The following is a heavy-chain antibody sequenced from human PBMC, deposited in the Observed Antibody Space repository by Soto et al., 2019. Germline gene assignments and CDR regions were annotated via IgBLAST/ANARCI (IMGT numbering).Heavy chain of an antibody. CDR1: GFTFSSYS. D-gene: IGHD6-6*01. J-gene: IGHJ4*01. CDR2: ISSSSSYI. CDR3: ARARYSSSSRGLSYFDY. Sequence: PGGSLRLSCAASGFTFSSYSMNWVRQAPGKGLEWVSSISSSSSYIYYADSVKGRFTISRDNAKNSLYLQMNSLRAEDTAVYYCARARYSSSSRGLSYFDYYGHVTLVTV. V-gene: IGHV3-21*01.